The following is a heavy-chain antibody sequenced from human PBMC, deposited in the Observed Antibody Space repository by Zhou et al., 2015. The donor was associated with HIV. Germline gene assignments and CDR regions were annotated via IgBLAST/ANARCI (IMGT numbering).Heavy chain of an antibody. J-gene: IGHJ1*01. CDR2: LNNDGSST. CDR3: AKAPPGLRGGYEGYFQH. Sequence: EGQLVESGGGFVKSGGYLRLSCAASGFTFTYAWMSWVRQAPGKGLVWVSRLNNDGSSTTYADSVRGRFTISRDNSKNTLYLQMNSLRAEDTAVYYCAKAPPGLRGGYEGYFQHWGQGTLVTVSS. D-gene: IGHD5-12*01. V-gene: IGHV3-74*02. CDR1: GFTFTYAW.